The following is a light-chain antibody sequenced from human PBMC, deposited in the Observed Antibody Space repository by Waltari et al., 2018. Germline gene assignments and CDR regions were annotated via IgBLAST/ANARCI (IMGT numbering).Light chain of an antibody. V-gene: IGKV1-39*01. CDR1: QNIYNY. CDR2: AAS. J-gene: IGKJ4*01. Sequence: DIQMTQSPSSLSSSVGNTVTITCRARQNIYNYLNWYQQSPGKAPTLLISAASTLQRGVPSRFSGSGSGTDFSLIISSIQPQDFATYYCHQRYNTFAFTFGGGTKVDIK. CDR3: HQRYNTFAFT.